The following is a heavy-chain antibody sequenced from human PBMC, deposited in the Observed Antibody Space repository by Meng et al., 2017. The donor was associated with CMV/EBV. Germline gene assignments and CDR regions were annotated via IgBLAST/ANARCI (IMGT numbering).Heavy chain of an antibody. J-gene: IGHJ4*02. V-gene: IGHV1-2*02. CDR3: ARTPSYSGSQRPFDY. Sequence: QVRVGQCGGEVKKPGGSVKVSCKASGYTFTGYYMHWVRQAPGQGLEWMGWINPNSGGTNYAQKFQGRVTMTRDTSISTAYMELSRLRSDDTAVYYCARTPSYSGSQRPFDYWGQGTLVTVSS. D-gene: IGHD1-26*01. CDR1: GYTFTGYY. CDR2: INPNSGGT.